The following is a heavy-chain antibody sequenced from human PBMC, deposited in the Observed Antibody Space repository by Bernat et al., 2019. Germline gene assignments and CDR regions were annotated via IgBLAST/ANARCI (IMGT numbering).Heavy chain of an antibody. Sequence: EVQLLESGGGLVQPGGSLRLSCAASGFTFSSYAMSWVRQAPGKGLEWVSAISCSGGSTYSADSVTGRFTISRDNSKNTLYLQMNSLSAEDTAVYYCAKGGRSTVTTSFDYWGQGTLVTVSS. CDR2: ISCSGGST. J-gene: IGHJ4*02. CDR3: AKGGRSTVTTSFDY. CDR1: GFTFSSYA. V-gene: IGHV3-23*01. D-gene: IGHD4-17*01.